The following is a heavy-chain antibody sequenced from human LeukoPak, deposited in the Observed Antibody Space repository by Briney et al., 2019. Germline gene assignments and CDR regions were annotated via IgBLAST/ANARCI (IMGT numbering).Heavy chain of an antibody. V-gene: IGHV4-39*01. D-gene: IGHD2-21*02. CDR3: AGGVVVTAEVSAFDI. Sequence: SETLSLTCTVSGGSISSSSYYWGWIRQPPGKGLEWFGSIYYSGSTYYNPSLKSRVTISVDTSKNQFSLKLSSVTAADTAVYYCAGGVVVTAEVSAFDIWGQGTMVTVSS. J-gene: IGHJ3*02. CDR2: IYYSGST. CDR1: GGSISSSSYY.